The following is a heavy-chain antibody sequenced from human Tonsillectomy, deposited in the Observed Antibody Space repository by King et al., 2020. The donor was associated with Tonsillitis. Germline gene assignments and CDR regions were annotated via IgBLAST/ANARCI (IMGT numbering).Heavy chain of an antibody. Sequence: DVQLVESGGGLEQPGGSLRLSCAASGFTFGTFSVSWVRQAPGQGLEWVSAISSEGGTFYADSVKGRFTISRDNSKKTLYLQMDSLRADDTAVYYCGKGGRDLDYLGQGTLVTVSS. CDR1: GFTFGTFS. CDR2: ISSEGGT. CDR3: GKGGRDLDY. J-gene: IGHJ4*02. V-gene: IGHV3-23*04. D-gene: IGHD3-10*01.